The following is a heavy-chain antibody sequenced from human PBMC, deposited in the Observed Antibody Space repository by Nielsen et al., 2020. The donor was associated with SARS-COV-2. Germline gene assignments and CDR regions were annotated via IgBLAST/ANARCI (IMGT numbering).Heavy chain of an antibody. CDR1: GFTFSSYA. CDR3: AREIWDIVVVPAANDAFDI. CDR2: ISYDGSNK. Sequence: GESLKISCAASGFTFSSYAMHWVRQAPGKGLEWVAVISYDGSNKYYADSVKGRFTISRDNSKNTLYLQMNSLRAEDTAVYYCAREIWDIVVVPAANDAFDIWGQGTMVTVSS. D-gene: IGHD2-2*01. J-gene: IGHJ3*02. V-gene: IGHV3-30-3*01.